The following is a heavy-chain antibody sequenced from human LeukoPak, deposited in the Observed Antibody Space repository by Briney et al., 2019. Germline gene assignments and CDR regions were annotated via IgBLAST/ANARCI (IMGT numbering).Heavy chain of an antibody. CDR1: GDSFSAYY. Sequence: SETLSLTCAAYGDSFSAYYWIWIRQPPGKGLEWIGEINHSGSTNYHPSLKSRVTISVDTSKNQFSLKLTSVTAADTAVYYCARDARGGNSYYFDYRGQGTLVTVSS. J-gene: IGHJ4*02. CDR3: ARDARGGNSYYFDY. D-gene: IGHD4-23*01. CDR2: INHSGST. V-gene: IGHV4-34*01.